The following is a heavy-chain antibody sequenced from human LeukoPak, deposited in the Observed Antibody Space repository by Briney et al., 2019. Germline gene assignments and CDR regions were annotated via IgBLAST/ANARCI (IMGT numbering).Heavy chain of an antibody. D-gene: IGHD1-1*01. V-gene: IGHV1-46*01. CDR3: ARDSSNSIDY. J-gene: IGHJ4*02. CDR2: IHPSGGTT. CDR1: GYTFTNFY. Sequence: GASVKVSCKASGYTFTNFYIQWVRQARGKGLEWMGIIHPSGGTTSYAQKFQGRVTLTRDTSTSTVYMEVNSLRSEDTAVYYCARDSSNSIDYWGQGTLVFVSS.